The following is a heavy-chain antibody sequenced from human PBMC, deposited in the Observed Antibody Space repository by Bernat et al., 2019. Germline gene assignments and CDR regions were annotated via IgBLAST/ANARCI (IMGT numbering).Heavy chain of an antibody. D-gene: IGHD3-10*01. J-gene: IGHJ4*02. V-gene: IGHV3-11*01. CDR2: ISGSGSNM. CDR3: ARGGYYGNFDY. Sequence: QVQPVESGGGLVKPGGSLRLSCAASGFTFSDSYMSWIRQAPGKGPEWLSYISGSGSNMFYADSVKGRFTVSRDNAKNTLYLQMKSLEAEDTAVYYCARGGYYGNFDYWGQGTLVTVSS. CDR1: GFTFSDSY.